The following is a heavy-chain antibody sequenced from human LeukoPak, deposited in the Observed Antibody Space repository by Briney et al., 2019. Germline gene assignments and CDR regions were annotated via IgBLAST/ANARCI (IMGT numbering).Heavy chain of an antibody. V-gene: IGHV3-23*01. Sequence: GGSLRLSCAASGFTFSSYGMSWVRQAPGKGLEWVSAISGSGGSTYYADSVKGRFTISRDNSKNTLYLQMNSLRAEDTAVYYCARDGAATNPINIDYWGQGTLVTVSS. J-gene: IGHJ4*02. CDR2: ISGSGGST. CDR3: ARDGAATNPINIDY. CDR1: GFTFSSYG. D-gene: IGHD2-15*01.